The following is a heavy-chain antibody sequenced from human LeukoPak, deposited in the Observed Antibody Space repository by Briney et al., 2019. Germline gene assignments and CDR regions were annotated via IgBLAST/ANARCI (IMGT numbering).Heavy chain of an antibody. V-gene: IGHV3-74*01. CDR3: GRGFALVPAGIPDY. J-gene: IGHJ4*02. CDR2: ISSDGSST. D-gene: IGHD2-2*01. CDR1: GFTFSIYW. Sequence: GGSLRLSCAASGFTFSIYWMHWVRQAPGEGLVWVSRISSDGSSTTYADSVKGRFTISRDNAKDTLYLQMNSLRAEDTAVYYCGRGFALVPAGIPDYWGQGTLVTVSS.